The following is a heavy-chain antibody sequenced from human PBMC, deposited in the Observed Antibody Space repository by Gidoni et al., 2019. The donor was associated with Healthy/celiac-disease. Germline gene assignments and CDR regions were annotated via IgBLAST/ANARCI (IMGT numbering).Heavy chain of an antibody. Sequence: QVQLVESGGGWVQPGRSLRPSCAASGFTFSTYAVHWVRQAPGRGLEWVAVISNDGSNKYYADSVKGRFTISRDNSKNTLYLQMNSLRAEDTAVYYCARDPYGMDVWGQGTTVTVSS. J-gene: IGHJ6*01. CDR2: ISNDGSNK. CDR1: GFTFSTYA. V-gene: IGHV3-30*04. CDR3: ARDPYGMDV.